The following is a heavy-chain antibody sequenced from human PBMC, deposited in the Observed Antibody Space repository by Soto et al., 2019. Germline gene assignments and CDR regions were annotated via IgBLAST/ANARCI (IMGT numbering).Heavy chain of an antibody. CDR3: ARGGPVSVSPAWQLLGYFDY. J-gene: IGHJ4*02. Sequence: QVHLQESGPGRVRPSQTLSLSCSVSGGSISRGAYFWTWIRQFPGKGLEWIAYISYTGATYYNPSLKSRVTILADTSKNQFSLKLNSVTSADTAVYYCARGGPVSVSPAWQLLGYFDYWGQGTLVTVSS. D-gene: IGHD2-15*01. CDR2: ISYTGAT. CDR1: GGSISRGAYF. V-gene: IGHV4-31*03.